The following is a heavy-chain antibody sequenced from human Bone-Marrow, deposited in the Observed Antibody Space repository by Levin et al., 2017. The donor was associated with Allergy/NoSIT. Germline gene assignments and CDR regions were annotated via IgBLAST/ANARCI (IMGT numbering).Heavy chain of an antibody. V-gene: IGHV3-74*03. J-gene: IGHJ4*02. CDR2: IKGDGSGI. CDR3: VRDLYGRDDH. Sequence: LSLTCVASGFTFSSFWMHWVRQAPGKGLVWLSHIKGDGSGITYPDSVKGRFTISRDNAKNTLYLQMNSLRAEDTALYYCVRDLYGRDDHWGQGTLVTVSS. CDR1: GFTFSSFW. D-gene: IGHD2-2*02.